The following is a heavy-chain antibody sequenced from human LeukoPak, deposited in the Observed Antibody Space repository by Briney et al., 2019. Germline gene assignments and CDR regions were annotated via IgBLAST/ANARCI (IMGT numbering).Heavy chain of an antibody. D-gene: IGHD6-19*01. CDR1: GGSISSYY. Sequence: SETLSLTCTVSGGSISSYYWSWIRQPPGMGLQWIGYSYYSGSTHYNPSLESRITISVDTSKKQFSLRMTSVTAADTAVYYCASAKSGAVAATVIDYWGQGTLVTVSS. CDR3: ASAKSGAVAATVIDY. V-gene: IGHV4-59*06. J-gene: IGHJ4*02. CDR2: SYYSGST.